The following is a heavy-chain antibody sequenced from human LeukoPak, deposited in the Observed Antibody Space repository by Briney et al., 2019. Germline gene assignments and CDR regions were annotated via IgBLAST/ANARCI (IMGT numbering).Heavy chain of an antibody. CDR2: IYTSANT. D-gene: IGHD1-26*01. CDR3: ARMGPTGRGHIDY. V-gene: IGHV4-4*07. CDR1: GGSLSSYY. Sequence: SETLSLTCTVSGGSLSSYYWGWIRQPAGKGLEWIGRIYTSANTNYNPSLKSRVTISVDKSKNQFSLKLSSVTAADTAVYYCARMGPTGRGHIDYWGQGILVTVSS. J-gene: IGHJ4*02.